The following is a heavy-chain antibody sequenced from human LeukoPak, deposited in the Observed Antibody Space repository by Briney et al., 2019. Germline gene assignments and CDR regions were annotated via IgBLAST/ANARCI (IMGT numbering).Heavy chain of an antibody. J-gene: IGHJ3*02. CDR2: ISGTSSTI. V-gene: IGHV3-48*01. CDR3: ARAKRNGFDI. Sequence: GGSLRLSCAASGFTFSSYSMNWVRQAPGKGVEWMSYISGTSSTIYYADSVKGRFTISRDNAKNSLYLQMNSLRAEDTAVYYCARAKRNGFDIWGQGTMVTVSS. CDR1: GFTFSSYS.